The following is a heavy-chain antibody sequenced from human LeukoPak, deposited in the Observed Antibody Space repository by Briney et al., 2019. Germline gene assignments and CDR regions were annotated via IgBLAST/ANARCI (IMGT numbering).Heavy chain of an antibody. CDR1: GYTFTHFY. CDR2: TNPNSGGT. CDR3: ALLRVANYFYYYMDV. Sequence: ASVKVSCKASGYTFTHFYIHWVRQAPGQGLEWMGRTNPNSGGTNYAQKFQGRVTMTRDTSISTAYMDLSSLRSDDTAVYYCALLRVANYFYYYMDVWGKGTTVTVSS. D-gene: IGHD5-12*01. V-gene: IGHV1-2*06. J-gene: IGHJ6*03.